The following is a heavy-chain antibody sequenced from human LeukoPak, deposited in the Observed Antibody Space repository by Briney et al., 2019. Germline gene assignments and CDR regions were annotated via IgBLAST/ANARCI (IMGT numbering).Heavy chain of an antibody. CDR1: GFTFSSYA. CDR3: ARDLYISGWHGGAFDI. V-gene: IGHV3-30*04. Sequence: GGSLRLSCAASGFTFSSYAMHWVRQAPGKGLEWVAVISYDGSNKYYADSVKGRFTISRDNSKNTLYLQMNSLRAEDTAVYYCARDLYISGWHGGAFDIWGQGTMVTVSS. J-gene: IGHJ3*02. D-gene: IGHD6-19*01. CDR2: ISYDGSNK.